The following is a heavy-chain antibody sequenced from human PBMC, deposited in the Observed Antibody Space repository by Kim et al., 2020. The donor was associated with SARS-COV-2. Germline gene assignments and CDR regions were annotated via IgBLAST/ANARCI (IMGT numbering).Heavy chain of an antibody. Sequence: DAVKGRFTISRDNSKNTLYLQMNSLRAEDTAVYYCATSGSGSYYYYGMDVWGQGTTVTVSS. J-gene: IGHJ6*02. CDR3: ATSGSGSYYYYGMDV. D-gene: IGHD3-10*01. V-gene: IGHV3-30*03.